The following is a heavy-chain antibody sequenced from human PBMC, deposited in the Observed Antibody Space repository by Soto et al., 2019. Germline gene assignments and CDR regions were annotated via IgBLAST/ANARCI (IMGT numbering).Heavy chain of an antibody. CDR1: GDSVSSNSAA. J-gene: IGHJ6*02. CDR3: ARDMYSSSSYYYYGMDV. CDR2: TYYRSKWYN. V-gene: IGHV6-1*01. D-gene: IGHD6-6*01. Sequence: SQTLSLTCAISGDSVSSNSAAWNWIRQSPSRGLEWLGGTYYRSKWYNDYAVSVKSRITINPDTSKNQFSLQLNSVTPEDTAVYYCARDMYSSSSYYYYGMDVWGQGTTVTVSS.